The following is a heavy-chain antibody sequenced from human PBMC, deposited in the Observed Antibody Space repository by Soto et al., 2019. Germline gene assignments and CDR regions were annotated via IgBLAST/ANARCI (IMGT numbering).Heavy chain of an antibody. CDR2: IYHSGSN. D-gene: IGHD2-15*01. CDR1: GGSISSSNW. CDR3: ARAGMGYCSGGSCYSGLHGMDV. V-gene: IGHV4-4*02. J-gene: IGHJ6*04. Sequence: QVQLQESGPGLVKPSGTLSLTCAVSGGSISSSNWWSWVRQPPGKGLEWIGEIYHSGSNNYNPSLKSLVTRSVDKSKNQFYLKLSSVTEADTGVYYCARAGMGYCSGGSCYSGLHGMDVWGEGNTVTVSS.